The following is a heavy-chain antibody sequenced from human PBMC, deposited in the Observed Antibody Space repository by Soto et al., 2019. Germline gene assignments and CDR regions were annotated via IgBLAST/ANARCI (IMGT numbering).Heavy chain of an antibody. CDR1: GYTFWNFG. D-gene: IGHD3-22*01. CDR3: ARLPTSGYHTHYYYGMDV. V-gene: IGHV1-18*01. J-gene: IGHJ6*02. Sequence: QVYLEQSGAEVKKPGASVKVTCKASGYTFWNFGISWVRQAPGQGLEWMGWISPYNDNTNSAQKFQDRVTMTTDTSTSTANMELRSLGSDDTAVYYCARLPTSGYHTHYYYGMDVWGQGNTVTVSS. CDR2: ISPYNDNT.